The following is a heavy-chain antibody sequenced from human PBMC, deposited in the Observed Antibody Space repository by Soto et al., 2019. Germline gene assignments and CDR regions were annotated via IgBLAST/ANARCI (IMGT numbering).Heavy chain of an antibody. V-gene: IGHV3-23*01. CDR1: GFTFSSYA. J-gene: IGHJ4*02. Sequence: GGSLRLSCAASGFTFSSYAMSWVRQAPGKGLEWVSAISGSGGSTYYADSVKGRFTISRDNSKNTLYLQMNSLRAEDTAVYYCAKDFPWFGELLGYFDYWGQGTLVTVSS. CDR3: AKDFPWFGELLGYFDY. D-gene: IGHD3-10*01. CDR2: ISGSGGST.